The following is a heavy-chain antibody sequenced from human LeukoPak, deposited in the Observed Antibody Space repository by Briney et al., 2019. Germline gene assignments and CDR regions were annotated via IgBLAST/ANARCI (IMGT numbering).Heavy chain of an antibody. J-gene: IGHJ4*02. CDR3: ARVFGGHTNGLDY. CDR2: ISSDGSTP. D-gene: IGHD2-8*01. CDR1: GFSFRSYA. Sequence: PGGSLRLSCAAFGFSFRSYAMHWVRQAPGKGLEFVSAISSDGSTPYYADSVKGRFTISRDNSKNTLYLQMGSLRAEDMAVYYCARVFGGHTNGLDYWSQGTLVTVSS. V-gene: IGHV3-64*02.